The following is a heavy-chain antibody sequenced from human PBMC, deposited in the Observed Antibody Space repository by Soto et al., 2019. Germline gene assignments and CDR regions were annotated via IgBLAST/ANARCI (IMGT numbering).Heavy chain of an antibody. CDR3: AKMRIGGVLRFLEWLGPGESWFHP. CDR1: GFTFSSYA. V-gene: IGHV3-23*01. D-gene: IGHD3-3*01. Sequence: EVQLLESGGGLVQPGGSLRLSCAASGFTFSSYAMSWVRQAPGKGLEWVSAISGSGGSTYYADSVKGRFTISRDNSKNPLYQQMNSLGAEDAAVYYCAKMRIGGVLRFLEWLGPGESWFHPWGQGTLVSVSS. CDR2: ISGSGGST. J-gene: IGHJ5*02.